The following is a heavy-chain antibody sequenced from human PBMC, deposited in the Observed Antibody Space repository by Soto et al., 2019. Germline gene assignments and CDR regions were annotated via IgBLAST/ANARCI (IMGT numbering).Heavy chain of an antibody. Sequence: GGSLRLSCAASGLTFRNYAMSWVRQAPGKGLEWVSVISGSGGSTYYADSVKGRFTISRDNSKNTLYLQMNSLTAEDTAVYYCAKPNLYCSSTSCYDYWGQGILVTVSS. J-gene: IGHJ4*02. CDR3: AKPNLYCSSTSCYDY. D-gene: IGHD2-2*01. CDR2: ISGSGGST. CDR1: GLTFRNYA. V-gene: IGHV3-23*01.